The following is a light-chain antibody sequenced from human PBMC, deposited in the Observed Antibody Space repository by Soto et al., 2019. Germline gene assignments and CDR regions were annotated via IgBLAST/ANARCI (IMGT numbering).Light chain of an antibody. Sequence: QPVLTQPPSVSGAPGRRVTISCTGSSSNIGAGYDVHWYQQLPGTAPKLLIYGNNNRPSGVPDRFSGSKSGTSASLAITGLQAEDEADYYCQSYDSSLSGFYVFGTGTKVTVL. CDR3: QSYDSSLSGFYV. CDR2: GNN. CDR1: SSNIGAGYD. V-gene: IGLV1-40*01. J-gene: IGLJ1*01.